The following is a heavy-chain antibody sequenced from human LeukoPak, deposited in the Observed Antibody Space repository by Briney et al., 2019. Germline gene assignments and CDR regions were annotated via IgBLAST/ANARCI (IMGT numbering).Heavy chain of an antibody. CDR2: ISWNSGSI. D-gene: IGHD5-24*01. V-gene: IGHV3-9*01. Sequence: GGSLRLSCAASGFTFDDHAMHWVRQAPGKGLEWVSGISWNSGSIGYADSVKGRFTISRDNAKNSLYLQMNSLRAEDTALYYCAKDADGEMATIMDYWGQGTLVTVSS. CDR1: GFTFDDHA. J-gene: IGHJ4*02. CDR3: AKDADGEMATIMDY.